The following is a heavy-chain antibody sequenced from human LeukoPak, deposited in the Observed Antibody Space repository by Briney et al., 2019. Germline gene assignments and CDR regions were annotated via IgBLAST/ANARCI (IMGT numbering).Heavy chain of an antibody. V-gene: IGHV3-7*01. J-gene: IGHJ6*01. Sequence: GRCLTPSCAASGFSFASTWISSVRQAPGNGLEWVANINEEGSEKYYVYSVKGRFTISRDNAQSSLYLQMRSLRADDTAVYYCAREVARGLRLGELSLHHYGMDVWGQGTTVTVSS. CDR2: INEEGSEK. D-gene: IGHD3-16*02. CDR1: GFSFASTW. CDR3: AREVARGLRLGELSLHHYGMDV.